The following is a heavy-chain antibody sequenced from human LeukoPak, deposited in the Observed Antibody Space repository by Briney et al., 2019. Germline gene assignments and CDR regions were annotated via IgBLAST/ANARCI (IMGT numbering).Heavy chain of an antibody. CDR3: ARGATASYSFDY. Sequence: SETLSLTCAVSGYSLSSGYYWGWIRQPPGKGLEWIGNIYHNGNTYYNPSLKSRVTISVDTSKNQFSLKLSSVTAADTAVYYCARGATASYSFDYWGQGTLVTVSS. CDR2: IYHNGNT. D-gene: IGHD1-26*01. V-gene: IGHV4-38-2*01. J-gene: IGHJ4*02. CDR1: GYSLSSGYY.